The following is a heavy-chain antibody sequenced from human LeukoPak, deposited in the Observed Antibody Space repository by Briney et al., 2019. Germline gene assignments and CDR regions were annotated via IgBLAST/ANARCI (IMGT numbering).Heavy chain of an antibody. CDR1: GFTFSSYW. CDR3: ARDGAAAAHFDY. D-gene: IGHD6-13*01. Sequence: GRSLRLSCAASGFTFSSYWMSWVRQAPGKGLEWVANIKQDGSQKYYVDSVKGRFTISRDNAKNSLYLQMNSLRAEDTAVYYCARDGAAAAHFDYWGQGTLVTVSS. V-gene: IGHV3-7*04. CDR2: IKQDGSQK. J-gene: IGHJ4*02.